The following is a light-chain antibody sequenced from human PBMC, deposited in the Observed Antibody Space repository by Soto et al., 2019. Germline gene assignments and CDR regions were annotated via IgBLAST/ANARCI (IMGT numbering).Light chain of an antibody. CDR2: AAS. Sequence: EIVLTQSPGTLSLSPGERATLSCRASQSINNRYLAWYQQKPGQAPRLLIYAASSRATGIPDRFSGSGSGTDFTLTIRRREPEDFAVYYCQQFGSSPGFTFGPGTKVDIK. V-gene: IGKV3-20*01. CDR3: QQFGSSPGFT. CDR1: QSINNRY. J-gene: IGKJ3*01.